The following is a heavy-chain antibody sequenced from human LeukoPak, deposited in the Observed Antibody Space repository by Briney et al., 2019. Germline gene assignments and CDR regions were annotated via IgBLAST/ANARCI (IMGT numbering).Heavy chain of an antibody. Sequence: ASVKVSCKASGYTFTGYYMSWVRQAPGQGLEWMGRINPNSGGTNYAQKFQGRVTMTRDTSISTAYMELSRLRSDDTAVYYCARGKNHYDFWSGQATGTYYYYGMDVWGQGTTVTVSS. CDR2: INPNSGGT. CDR1: GYTFTGYY. J-gene: IGHJ6*02. CDR3: ARGKNHYDFWSGQATGTYYYYGMDV. D-gene: IGHD3-3*01. V-gene: IGHV1-2*06.